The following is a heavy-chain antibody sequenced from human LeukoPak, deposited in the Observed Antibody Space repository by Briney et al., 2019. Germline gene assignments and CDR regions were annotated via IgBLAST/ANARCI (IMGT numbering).Heavy chain of an antibody. Sequence: TGGSLRLSCAASGSTFSNAWMSWVRQAPGKGLEWVANIKEDGSEKYYVDSVKGRFIISRDNAKNSLYLQMNSLRAEDTAVYYCAGSYGDWGQGTLVTVSS. D-gene: IGHD4/OR15-4a*01. J-gene: IGHJ4*02. CDR1: GSTFSNAW. CDR2: IKEDGSEK. V-gene: IGHV3-7*01. CDR3: AGSYGD.